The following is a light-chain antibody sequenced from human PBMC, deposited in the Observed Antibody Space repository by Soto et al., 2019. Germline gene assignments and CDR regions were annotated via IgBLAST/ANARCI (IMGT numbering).Light chain of an antibody. J-gene: IGKJ3*01. CDR2: AAS. Sequence: DIQMTQSPSSLSASVGDRVTITCRASQSISSYLNWYQQKPWKAPKLLIYAASSLQSGVPSRFSGSGSGTEFTLTISSRQPEDCATYYCQQSYSTPFTFGPGTKVDIK. CDR3: QQSYSTPFT. V-gene: IGKV1-39*01. CDR1: QSISSY.